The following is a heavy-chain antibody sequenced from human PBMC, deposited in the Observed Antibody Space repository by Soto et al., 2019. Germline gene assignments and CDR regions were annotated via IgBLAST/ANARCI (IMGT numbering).Heavy chain of an antibody. D-gene: IGHD3-10*01. J-gene: IGHJ4*02. CDR2: IYYSGST. CDR3: ARGRGFRLLGVPPDS. CDR1: CGSISSSSYY. Sequence: SETLSLTCTVSCGSISSSSYYWGWIRQPPGKGLEWIGSIYYSGSTYYNPSLKSRVTISVDTSKNQFSLNLKSVTAADTAVYYCARGRGFRLLGVPPDSWGPGTPVTVSS. V-gene: IGHV4-39*01.